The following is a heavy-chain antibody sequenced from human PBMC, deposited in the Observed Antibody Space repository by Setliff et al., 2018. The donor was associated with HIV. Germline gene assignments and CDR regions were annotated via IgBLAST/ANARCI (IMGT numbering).Heavy chain of an antibody. Sequence: PGESLTISCKGSGKSLSNYWINWVRQMPGKGLEWMGRIDPSDSYINYGPSFQGHVTISADKSTNTAFLQWSSLKASDSAMYYCSRGIAVAGHDFANTPGDIWGQVTMVTVSS. CDR1: GKSLSNYW. CDR2: IDPSDSYI. CDR3: SRGIAVAGHDFANTPGDI. V-gene: IGHV5-10-1*01. J-gene: IGHJ3*02. D-gene: IGHD6-19*01.